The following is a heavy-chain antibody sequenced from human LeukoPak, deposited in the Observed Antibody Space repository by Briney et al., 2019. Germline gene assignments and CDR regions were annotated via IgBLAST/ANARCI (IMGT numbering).Heavy chain of an antibody. Sequence: GASVKVSCKASGYTFTSYDINWVRQATGQGLEWMGWMNPNSGNTGYAQKFQGRVTMTRNTSISTAYMELSSLRSEDTAVYYCAKREYCSGGSCYPGGGYYYYYGMDVWGQGTTVTVSS. V-gene: IGHV1-8*01. CDR2: MNPNSGNT. CDR3: AKREYCSGGSCYPGGGYYYYYGMDV. D-gene: IGHD2-15*01. CDR1: GYTFTSYD. J-gene: IGHJ6*02.